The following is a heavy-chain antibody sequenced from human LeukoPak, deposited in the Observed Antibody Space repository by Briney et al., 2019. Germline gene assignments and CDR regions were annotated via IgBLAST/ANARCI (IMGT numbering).Heavy chain of an antibody. D-gene: IGHD5/OR15-5a*01. CDR2: MHASESEI. CDR3: AKTIASLGSGARYFDP. J-gene: IGHJ5*02. CDR1: GYSFTNFW. V-gene: IGHV5-51*01. Sequence: GESLKIPCKAFGYSFTNFWIAWVRQKPGKGLEWIGIMHASESEINYSPSFEGQVNISADTSNSTAYLEWYSLKASDSAIYYCAKTIASLGSGARYFDPWGQGTMITVSS.